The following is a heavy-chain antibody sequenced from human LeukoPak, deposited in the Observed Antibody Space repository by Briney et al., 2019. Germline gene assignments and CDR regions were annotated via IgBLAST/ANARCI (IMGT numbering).Heavy chain of an antibody. J-gene: IGHJ4*02. CDR1: GFTFDDYA. Sequence: GGSLRLPCAASGFTFDDYAMTWVRQTPGKGLEWVSGINWNGGTTSYADSLKGRFTISRDNAKNSLYLQMNSLRAEDTALYYCARGDKIRLGSPIVHSSGWYMFDYWGQGTLVTVSS. D-gene: IGHD6-19*01. CDR2: INWNGGTT. CDR3: ARGDKIRLGSPIVHSSGWYMFDY. V-gene: IGHV3-20*04.